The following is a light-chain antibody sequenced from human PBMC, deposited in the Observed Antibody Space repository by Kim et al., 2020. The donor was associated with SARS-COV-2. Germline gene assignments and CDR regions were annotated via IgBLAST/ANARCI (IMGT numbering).Light chain of an antibody. Sequence: SSELTQDPAVSVALGQTVRITCQGDSLRSYYASWYQQKPGQAPVLVIYGKNNRPSGIPDRFSGSSSGNTASLTITGAQAEDEADYYCNSRVSSGNICVFG. CDR3: NSRVSSGNICV. CDR2: GKN. CDR1: SLRSYY. J-gene: IGLJ1*01. V-gene: IGLV3-19*01.